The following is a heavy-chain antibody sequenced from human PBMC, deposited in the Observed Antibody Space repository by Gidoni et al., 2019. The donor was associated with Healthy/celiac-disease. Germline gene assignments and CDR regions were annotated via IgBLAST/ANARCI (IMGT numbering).Heavy chain of an antibody. V-gene: IGHV4-34*01. CDR2: INHSGST. Sequence: QVLLQQWGAGLLKPSETLSLTCAVYGGSFSGYYWSWIRQPPGKGLEWIGEINHSGSTNYNPSLKSRVTISVDTSKNQCSLKLSSVTAADTAVYYCARVRQLVGRGIDPWGQGTLVTVSS. CDR3: ARVRQLVGRGIDP. J-gene: IGHJ5*02. D-gene: IGHD6-6*01. CDR1: GGSFSGYY.